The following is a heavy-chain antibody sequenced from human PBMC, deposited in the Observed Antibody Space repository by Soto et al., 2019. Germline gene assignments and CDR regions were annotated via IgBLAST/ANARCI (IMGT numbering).Heavy chain of an antibody. D-gene: IGHD2-2*01. CDR3: ARLGRYCSSTSCTDGLYGMDV. CDR2: IKQDGSEK. J-gene: IGHJ6*02. CDR1: GFTFSSYW. V-gene: IGHV3-7*01. Sequence: HPGGSLRLSCAASGFTFSSYWMSWVRQAPGKGLEWVANIKQDGSEKYYVDSVKGRFTISRDNAKNSLYLQMNSLRAEDTAVYYCARLGRYCSSTSCTDGLYGMDVWGQGTTVTVSS.